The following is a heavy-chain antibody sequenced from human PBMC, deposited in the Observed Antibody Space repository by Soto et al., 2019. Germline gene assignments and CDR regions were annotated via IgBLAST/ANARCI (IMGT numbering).Heavy chain of an antibody. D-gene: IGHD3-16*02. V-gene: IGHV1-2*02. CDR2: INPNSGGT. J-gene: IGHJ6*02. Sequence: ASVKVSCKASGYTFTGYYMHWVRQAPGQGLEWMGWINPNSGGTNYAQKLQGRVTMTRDTSISTAYMELSRLRSDDMAVYYCARESRSLLYYYNGMDVWGQGTTVTVS. CDR1: GYTFTGYY. CDR3: ARESRSLLYYYNGMDV.